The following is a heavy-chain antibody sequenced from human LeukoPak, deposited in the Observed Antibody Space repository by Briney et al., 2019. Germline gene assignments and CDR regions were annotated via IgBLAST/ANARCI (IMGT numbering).Heavy chain of an antibody. CDR3: ARQTGSGLFILP. CDR1: GVSISSSNSY. Sequence: SETLSLTCTVSGVSISSSNSYWGWIRQPPGKGLEWIGSIYYSGNTYYNASLKSQVSISIDTSKNQFSLRLTSVPVADTAVYYRARQTGSGLFILPGGQGTLVTVSS. CDR2: IYYSGNT. V-gene: IGHV4-39*01. J-gene: IGHJ4*02. D-gene: IGHD3/OR15-3a*01.